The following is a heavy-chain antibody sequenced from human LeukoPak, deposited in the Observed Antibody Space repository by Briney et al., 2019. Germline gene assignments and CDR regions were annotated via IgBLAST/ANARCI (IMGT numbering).Heavy chain of an antibody. CDR1: GYSFGSFG. CDR2: INPNSGGT. D-gene: IGHD6-25*01. J-gene: IGHJ4*02. CDR3: ARGSGDHPYTFDY. V-gene: IGHV1-2*02. Sequence: GASVKVSCKASGYSFGSFGMNWVRQAPGQGLEWMGWINPNSGGTNYAQTFQGRVTITRDTAISTAYMELSSLRSDDTAVYYCARGSGDHPYTFDYWGQGALVTVSS.